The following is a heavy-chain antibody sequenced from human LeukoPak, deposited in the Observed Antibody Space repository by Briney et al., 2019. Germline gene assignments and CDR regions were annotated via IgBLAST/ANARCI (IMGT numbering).Heavy chain of an antibody. CDR3: ARASTTVTTFFSRRSYYFDY. V-gene: IGHV3-48*01. J-gene: IGHJ4*02. CDR1: GFTFSSYS. D-gene: IGHD4-17*01. CDR2: ISSSRSTI. Sequence: SGGSLRLPCAASGFTFSSYSMNWVRQAPGKGLEWVSYISSSRSTIYYADSVKGRFTISRDNAKNSLYLQMNSLRAEDTAVYYCARASTTVTTFFSRRSYYFDYWGREPWSPSPQ.